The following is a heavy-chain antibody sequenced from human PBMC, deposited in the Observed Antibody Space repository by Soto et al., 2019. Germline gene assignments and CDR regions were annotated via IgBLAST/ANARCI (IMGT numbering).Heavy chain of an antibody. D-gene: IGHD2-8*01. V-gene: IGHV1-69*12. Sequence: QVQLVQSGAEVKKPGSSVKVSCKASGGTFNSYAISWVRQAPGQGLEWMGGIIPIFGTANHAQKFQGRVTITADESXXTXYXXLSSLRSEDTAMYYCARVPIVLMVYAISYYYGMDVWGQGTTVTVSS. CDR2: IIPIFGTA. CDR1: GGTFNSYA. J-gene: IGHJ6*02. CDR3: ARVPIVLMVYAISYYYGMDV.